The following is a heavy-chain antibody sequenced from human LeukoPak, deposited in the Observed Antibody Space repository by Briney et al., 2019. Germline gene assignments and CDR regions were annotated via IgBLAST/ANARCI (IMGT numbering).Heavy chain of an antibody. D-gene: IGHD3-9*01. CDR3: ARVGYDILTVNYYYMDV. J-gene: IGHJ6*03. V-gene: IGHV1-18*01. Sequence: GASVKVSCKASGYTFTSYGISWVRQAPGQGLEWMGWISAYNGNTNYAQKLQGRVTMTTDTSTSTAYMELRSLRSDDTAVYYCARVGYDILTVNYYYMDVWGKGTTVTVSS. CDR1: GYTFTSYG. CDR2: ISAYNGNT.